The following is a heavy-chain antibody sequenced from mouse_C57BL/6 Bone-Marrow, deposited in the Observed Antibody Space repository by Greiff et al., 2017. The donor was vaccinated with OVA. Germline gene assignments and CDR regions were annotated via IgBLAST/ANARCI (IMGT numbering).Heavy chain of an antibody. CDR3: TGYSNYVDYAMDY. CDR1: GFTFSNYW. J-gene: IGHJ4*01. D-gene: IGHD2-5*01. CDR2: IRLKSDNYAT. Sequence: EVMLVESGGGLVQPGGSMKLSCVASGFTFSNYWMNWVRQSPEKGLEWVAQIRLKSDNYATHYAESVKGRFTISRDDSKSSVYLQMNNLRAEDTGIYYCTGYSNYVDYAMDYWGQGTSVTVSS. V-gene: IGHV6-3*01.